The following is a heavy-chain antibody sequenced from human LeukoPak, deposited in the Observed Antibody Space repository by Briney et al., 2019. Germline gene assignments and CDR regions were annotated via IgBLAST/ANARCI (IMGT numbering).Heavy chain of an antibody. J-gene: IGHJ4*02. Sequence: ASVKVSCKASGYTFTNYDINWVRQATGQGLEWMGWMNPNSGYTGYAQKFQGRVTMTRNTSISTAYMELSSLRSEDTAVYYCARDYGSSWYDMGYWGQGTLVTVSS. CDR2: MNPNSGYT. CDR3: ARDYGSSWYDMGY. V-gene: IGHV1-8*01. D-gene: IGHD6-13*01. CDR1: GYTFTNYD.